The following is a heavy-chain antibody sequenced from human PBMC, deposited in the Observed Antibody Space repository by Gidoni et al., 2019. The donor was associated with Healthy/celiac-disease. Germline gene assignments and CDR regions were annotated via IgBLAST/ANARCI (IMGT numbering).Heavy chain of an antibody. CDR3: ARRRMIGGWFDP. D-gene: IGHD2-21*01. Sequence: EVQLVASGGGLVKPGGSLRLSCAASGFTFSSYSMNWVRQAPGKGLEWVSSISSSNSYIYYADSVKGRFTISRDNAKNSLYLQMNSLRAEDTAVYYCARRRMIGGWFDPWGQGTLVTVSS. J-gene: IGHJ5*02. CDR2: ISSSNSYI. V-gene: IGHV3-21*01. CDR1: GFTFSSYS.